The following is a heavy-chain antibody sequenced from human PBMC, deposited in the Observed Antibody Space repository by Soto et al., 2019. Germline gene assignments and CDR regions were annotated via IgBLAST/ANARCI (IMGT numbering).Heavy chain of an antibody. CDR3: ARLIRDDRDYYYYYMDV. J-gene: IGHJ6*03. V-gene: IGHV4-39*01. D-gene: IGHD3-16*01. CDR1: GGSISSSSYY. Sequence: QLQLQESGPGLVKPSETLSLTCTVSGGSISSSSYYWGWIRQPPGKGLEWIGSIYYSGSTYYNPSLKSRVTISVDTSKNQFSLKLSSVTAADTAVYYCARLIRDDRDYYYYYMDVWGKGTTVTVSS. CDR2: IYYSGST.